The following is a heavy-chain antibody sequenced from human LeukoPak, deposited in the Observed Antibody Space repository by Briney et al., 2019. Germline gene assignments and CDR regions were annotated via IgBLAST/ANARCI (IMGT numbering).Heavy chain of an antibody. CDR3: VRGQIGVSVIVH. D-gene: IGHD3-22*01. V-gene: IGHV3-74*01. Sequence: PGGSLRLSCAASGFTFSDYWMHWVRQVPGKGLVWVSRIKGDGSETTVSRDNAQNTLFLQMNSLRVEDTAVYYCVRGQIGVSVIVHWGQGTLVTVSS. CDR2: IKGDGSET. J-gene: IGHJ5*02. CDR1: GFTFSDYW.